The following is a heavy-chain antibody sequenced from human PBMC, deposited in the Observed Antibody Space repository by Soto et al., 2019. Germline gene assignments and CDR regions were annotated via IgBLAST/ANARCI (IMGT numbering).Heavy chain of an antibody. Sequence: ASVKVSCKASGGTFSSYAISWVRQAPGQGLEWMGGIIPIFGTANYAQKFQGRVTITADKSTSTAYMELSSLRSEDTAVYYCARGSETDGYNSYYYYGMDVWGQGTTVTVSS. CDR1: GGTFSSYA. D-gene: IGHD5-12*01. J-gene: IGHJ6*02. CDR3: ARGSETDGYNSYYYYGMDV. CDR2: IIPIFGTA. V-gene: IGHV1-69*06.